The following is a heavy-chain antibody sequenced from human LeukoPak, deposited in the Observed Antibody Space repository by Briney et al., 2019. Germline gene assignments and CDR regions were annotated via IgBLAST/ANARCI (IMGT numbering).Heavy chain of an antibody. V-gene: IGHV1-18*04. CDR1: GYTFTSYS. CDR3: ARDRAPAGATSYYYYGMDV. J-gene: IGHJ6*04. CDR2: ISAYNGNT. D-gene: IGHD1-26*01. Sequence: GASVKVSCKASGYTFTSYSISWVRQAPGQGLEWMGWISAYNGNTNYAQKLQGRVTMTTDTSTSAAYMELRSLRSDDTAVYYCARDRAPAGATSYYYYGMDVWGKGTTVTVSS.